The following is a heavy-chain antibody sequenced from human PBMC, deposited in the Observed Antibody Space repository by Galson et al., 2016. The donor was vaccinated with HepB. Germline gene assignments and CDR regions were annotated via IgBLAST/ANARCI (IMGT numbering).Heavy chain of an antibody. D-gene: IGHD3-22*01. J-gene: IGHJ4*02. CDR3: ATGYYPDSSGYYHHFDY. V-gene: IGHV3-7*01. Sequence: SLRLSCAASGFTFSSYWMSWVRQAPGKGLEWVANIKVDGSEKSYVDSVKGRFTISRDNAKNSLYLQMNSLRAEDTAVYYCATGYYPDSSGYYHHFDYWGQGTLVTVSS. CDR1: GFTFSSYW. CDR2: IKVDGSEK.